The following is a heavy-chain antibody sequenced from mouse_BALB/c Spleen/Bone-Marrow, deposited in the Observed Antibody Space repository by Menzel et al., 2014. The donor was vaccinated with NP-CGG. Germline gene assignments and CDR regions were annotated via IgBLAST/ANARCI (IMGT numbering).Heavy chain of an antibody. D-gene: IGHD1-1*01. CDR3: TRITTVVRYSDG. J-gene: IGHJ1*03. CDR2: INPSSGYA. CDR1: GYTFTTYT. Sequence: VQLQQSGAELARPGASVKMSCKASGYTFTTYTIHWVKQRPGQGLEWIGYINPSSGYANYNQNFKDKATLTADKSSSTAYMQLSSLTSEDSAVYYSTRITTVVRYSDGWGTGTTVTVSS. V-gene: IGHV1-4*01.